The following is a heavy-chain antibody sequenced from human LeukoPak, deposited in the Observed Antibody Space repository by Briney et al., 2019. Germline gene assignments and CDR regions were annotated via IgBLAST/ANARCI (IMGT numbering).Heavy chain of an antibody. CDR2: INSDGSST. J-gene: IGHJ4*02. Sequence: QPGGSLRLSCAASGFNFRNYWMHWVRQAPGKGLVWVSRINSDGSSTSYADSVKGRFTISRDNAENTLYLQTNSLRAEDTAVYYCATDEAATGRLDHWGQGTLVTDSS. V-gene: IGHV3-74*01. CDR3: ATDEAATGRLDH. D-gene: IGHD1-1*01. CDR1: GFNFRNYW.